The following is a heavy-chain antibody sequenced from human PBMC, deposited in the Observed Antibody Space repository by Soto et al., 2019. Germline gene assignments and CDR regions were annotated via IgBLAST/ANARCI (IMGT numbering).Heavy chain of an antibody. CDR3: ARDRYCSGGSCYLMNAFDI. J-gene: IGHJ3*02. CDR2: ISAYNGNT. D-gene: IGHD2-15*01. V-gene: IGHV1-18*01. Sequence: ASVKVSCKASGYTFTSYGISWVRQAPGQGLEWMGWISAYNGNTNYAQKLQGRVTMTTDTSTSTAYMELRSLRSDDTAVYYCARDRYCSGGSCYLMNAFDIWGQGTMVT. CDR1: GYTFTSYG.